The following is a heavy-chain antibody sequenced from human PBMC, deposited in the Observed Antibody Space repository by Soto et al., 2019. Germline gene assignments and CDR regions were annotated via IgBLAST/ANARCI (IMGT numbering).Heavy chain of an antibody. CDR3: AREAQIAAAGTGYFQH. CDR2: ISYDGSNK. Sequence: GGSLRLSCAASGFTFSSYAMHWVRQAPGKGLEWVAVISYDGSNKYYADSVKGRFTISRDNSKNTLYLQMNSLRAEDTAVYYCAREAQIAAAGTGYFQHWGQGTLVTVSS. CDR1: GFTFSSYA. D-gene: IGHD6-13*01. J-gene: IGHJ1*01. V-gene: IGHV3-30*04.